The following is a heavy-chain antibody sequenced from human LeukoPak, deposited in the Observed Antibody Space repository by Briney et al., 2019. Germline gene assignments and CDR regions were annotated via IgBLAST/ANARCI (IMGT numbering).Heavy chain of an antibody. Sequence: PGGSLRLSCAASGFTFSSYAMHWVRQAPGKGLEWVAVISYDGSDKYYADSVKGRFTISRDNSKNTLYLQMNSLRAEDTAVYYCARAVYDSSGYYSEYFQKWGQGTLVTVSS. V-gene: IGHV3-30*04. D-gene: IGHD3-22*01. CDR3: ARAVYDSSGYYSEYFQK. CDR1: GFTFSSYA. CDR2: ISYDGSDK. J-gene: IGHJ1*01.